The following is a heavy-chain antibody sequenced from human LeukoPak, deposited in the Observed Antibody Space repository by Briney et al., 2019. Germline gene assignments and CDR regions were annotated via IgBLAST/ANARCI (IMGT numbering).Heavy chain of an antibody. CDR2: ISSNGGST. Sequence: GGSLRLSCAASAFTFSNYAMHWVRQAPGKGLEYVSAISSNGGSTYYADSVKGRFTISRDNSKNTLYLQMGSLRAEDMAVYYCARAYGDSYYYGMDVWGQGTTVTVSS. J-gene: IGHJ6*02. CDR1: AFTFSNYA. CDR3: ARAYGDSYYYGMDV. D-gene: IGHD4-17*01. V-gene: IGHV3-64*02.